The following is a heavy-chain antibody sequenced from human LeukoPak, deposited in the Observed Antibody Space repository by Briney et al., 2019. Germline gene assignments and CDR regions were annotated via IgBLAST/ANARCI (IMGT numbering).Heavy chain of an antibody. D-gene: IGHD3-3*01. CDR3: AREVTIFGVGAYGMDV. CDR2: INPNSGGT. V-gene: IGHV1-2*02. CDR1: GYTFTGYY. J-gene: IGHJ6*02. Sequence: GASVKVSCKASGYTFTGYYMHWVRQAPGQGLEWMGWINPNSGGTNCAQKFQGRVTMTRDTSISTAYMELSRLRSDDTAVYYCAREVTIFGVGAYGMDVWGQGTTVTVSS.